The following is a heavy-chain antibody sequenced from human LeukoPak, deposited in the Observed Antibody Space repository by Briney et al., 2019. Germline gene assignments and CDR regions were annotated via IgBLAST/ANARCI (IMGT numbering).Heavy chain of an antibody. V-gene: IGHV3-30*18. CDR3: AKNQFQLLPYGMDV. Sequence: GGSLRLSCAASGFTFITYHMHWVRQTPGKGLEWVALISYDGSNKYYADSVKGRFTISRDNSKNTLYLQMNSLRAEDTAVYYCAKNQFQLLPYGMDVWGQGTTVTVSS. J-gene: IGHJ6*02. CDR1: GFTFITYH. D-gene: IGHD3-22*01. CDR2: ISYDGSNK.